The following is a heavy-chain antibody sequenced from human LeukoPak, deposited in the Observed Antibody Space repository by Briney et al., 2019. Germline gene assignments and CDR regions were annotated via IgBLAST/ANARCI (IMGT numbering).Heavy chain of an antibody. V-gene: IGHV3-21*01. CDR1: GFTFSSDS. Sequence: RGSLRLSCAASGFTFSSDSMNCVRQAPGKGLEWVSSISSSSSYIYYADSVKGRFTISRDNAKNSLYLQMNSLRAEDTAVYYCARDGGYSYGYPLDYWGQGTLVTVSS. D-gene: IGHD5-18*01. J-gene: IGHJ4*02. CDR3: ARDGGYSYGYPLDY. CDR2: ISSSSSYI.